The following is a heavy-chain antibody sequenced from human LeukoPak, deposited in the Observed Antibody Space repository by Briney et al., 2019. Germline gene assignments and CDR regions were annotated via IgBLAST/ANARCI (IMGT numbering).Heavy chain of an antibody. CDR1: GFTFSSYA. CDR2: ISRSGGST. J-gene: IGHJ4*02. D-gene: IGHD3-3*01. Sequence: GASLRLSCAAYGFTFSSYAMSWVRQAPGKGLEWVSAISRSGGSTYYAEAVKGRFTIYREKSKHTLYLQMNSLRAEDTAVYYCMKHSYYDFWSGYGIDQWGQGPLVPVSS. V-gene: IGHV3-23*01. CDR3: MKHSYYDFWSGYGIDQ.